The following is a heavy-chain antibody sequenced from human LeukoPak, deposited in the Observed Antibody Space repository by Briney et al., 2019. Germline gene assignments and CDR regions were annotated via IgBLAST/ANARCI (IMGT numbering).Heavy chain of an antibody. CDR1: GLSFSSFA. J-gene: IGHJ4*02. V-gene: IGHV3-23*01. Sequence: GGSLRLSCAASGLSFSSFAMSWVRQGPARGLEWVSSIRGHGETFYAESVKGRFTLSSDSSRNTVYFQLNNLRVEDTAIYYCAKASWVSSTDAVRWGQGTLVTVSS. CDR3: AKASWVSSTDAVR. D-gene: IGHD3-16*01. CDR2: IRGHGET.